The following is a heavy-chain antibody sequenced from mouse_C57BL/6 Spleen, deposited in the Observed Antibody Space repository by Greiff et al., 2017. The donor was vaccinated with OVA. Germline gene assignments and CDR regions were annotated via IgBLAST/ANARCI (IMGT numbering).Heavy chain of an antibody. V-gene: IGHV5-12*01. Sequence: DVKLVESGGGLVQPGGSLKLSCAASGFTFSDYYMYWVRQTPEKRLEWVAYISNGGGSTYYPDTVKGRFTISRDNAKNTLYLQMSRLKSEDTAMYYCARQRGNYFDYWGQGTTLTVSS. CDR3: ARQRGNYFDY. CDR2: ISNGGGST. J-gene: IGHJ2*01. CDR1: GFTFSDYY.